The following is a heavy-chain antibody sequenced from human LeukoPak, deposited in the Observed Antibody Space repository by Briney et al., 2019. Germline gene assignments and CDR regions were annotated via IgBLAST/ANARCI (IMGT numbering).Heavy chain of an antibody. Sequence: SETLSLTCTVSGGSISSSSYYWGWIRQPPGKGLEWIGSIYYSGSTYYNPSLKSRVTISVDTSKNQFSLKLSSVTAADTAVYYCARAVGGSYGYAHYYYYYYYMDVWGKGTTVTVSS. CDR3: ARAVGGSYGYAHYYYYYYYMDV. CDR1: GGSISSSSYY. D-gene: IGHD5-18*01. V-gene: IGHV4-39*07. CDR2: IYYSGST. J-gene: IGHJ6*03.